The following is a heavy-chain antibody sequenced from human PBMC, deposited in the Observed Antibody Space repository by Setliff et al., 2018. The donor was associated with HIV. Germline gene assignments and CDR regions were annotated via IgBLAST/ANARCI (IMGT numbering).Heavy chain of an antibody. Sequence: PSETLSLTCAVYGGSFSGYYWSWIRQPPGKGLEWIGEINHSGSTNYNPSLKSRVTISVDTSKNQFSLKLSSVTAADTAVYYCARVFGPGDAFDIWGQGTMVTVSS. D-gene: IGHD3-10*01. CDR3: ARVFGPGDAFDI. CDR2: INHSGST. J-gene: IGHJ3*02. V-gene: IGHV4-34*01. CDR1: GGSFSGYY.